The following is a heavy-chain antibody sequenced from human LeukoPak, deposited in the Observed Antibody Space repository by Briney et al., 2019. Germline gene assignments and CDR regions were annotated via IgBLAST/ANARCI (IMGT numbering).Heavy chain of an antibody. D-gene: IGHD3-3*02. CDR3: ARPYLEWSLKFYMDV. CDR1: GFSFNNFA. J-gene: IGHJ6*03. V-gene: IGHV3-30*04. Sequence: PGGSLRLSCAASGFSFNNFAMHWVRQAPGRGLEWVAHISYDGSSKYSEDSVNGRFTISRDDSNNTLYMQMNSLKAEETAVYYCARPYLEWSLKFYMDVWGKGTTVTVSS. CDR2: ISYDGSSK.